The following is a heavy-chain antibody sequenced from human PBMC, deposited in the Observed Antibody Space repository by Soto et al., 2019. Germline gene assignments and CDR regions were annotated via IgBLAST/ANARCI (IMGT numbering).Heavy chain of an antibody. Sequence: QITLKESGPTLVKPTQTLTLTCTFSGFSLSTSGVGVGWIRQPPGKALEWLAVIYWDEHKRYSPSLKSRLSVTEDTXXDXVXXTLTNMDPVDTASYYCAYSRRRGSCTGGSCYYFDSWGQGTLVTVSS. CDR3: AYSRRRGSCTGGSCYYFDS. V-gene: IGHV2-5*02. D-gene: IGHD2-15*01. CDR2: IYWDEHK. J-gene: IGHJ4*02. CDR1: GFSLSTSGVG.